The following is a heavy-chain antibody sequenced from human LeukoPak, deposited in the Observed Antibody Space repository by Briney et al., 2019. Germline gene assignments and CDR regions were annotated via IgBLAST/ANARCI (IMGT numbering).Heavy chain of an antibody. J-gene: IGHJ6*03. D-gene: IGHD3-10*01. CDR1: GFTVSSNY. V-gene: IGHV3-53*01. CDR2: IYSGGST. Sequence: GGSLRLSCVASGFTVSSNYMSWVRQAPGKGLEWVSVIYSGGSTHYADSVKGRFTISRDNSKTTLYLQMNSLRAEDTAVYYCASGSGSYRTPYYYMDVWGTGTTVTVSS. CDR3: ASGSGSYRTPYYYMDV.